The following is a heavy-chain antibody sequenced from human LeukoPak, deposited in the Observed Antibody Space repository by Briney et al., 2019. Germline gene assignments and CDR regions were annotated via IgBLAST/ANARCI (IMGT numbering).Heavy chain of an antibody. D-gene: IGHD6-13*01. V-gene: IGHV3-73*01. Sequence: GGSLKLSCAASGFTFSGSAMHWVRQASGKGLEWVGRIRSKANSYATAYAASVKGRFTISRDDSKNTAYLQMNSLKTEDTAVYYCLAAALVPTYWGQGTLVTVSS. J-gene: IGHJ4*02. CDR1: GFTFSGSA. CDR2: IRSKANSYAT. CDR3: LAAALVPTY.